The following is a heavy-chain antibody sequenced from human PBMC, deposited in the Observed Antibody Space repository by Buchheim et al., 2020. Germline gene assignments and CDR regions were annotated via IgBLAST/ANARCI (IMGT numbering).Heavy chain of an antibody. Sequence: QVQLVQSGAEVRKPGASVKISCKASGYSFISFAIHWVRQAPGQGLEWMGWVNAGNGNTGYSQNFQGRVSITADKTASTAYMELKSLTSEGTAVYYCARTFPFDYWGQGTL. J-gene: IGHJ4*02. D-gene: IGHD3-3*02. CDR3: ARTFPFDY. CDR2: VNAGNGNT. V-gene: IGHV1-3*01. CDR1: GYSFISFA.